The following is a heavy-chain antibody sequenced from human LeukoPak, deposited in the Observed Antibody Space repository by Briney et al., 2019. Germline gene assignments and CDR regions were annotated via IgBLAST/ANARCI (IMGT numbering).Heavy chain of an antibody. Sequence: NPSETLSLTCTVSGGSISSHYWSWTRQPPGKGLEWTGYIHYSGRTGYSPSLKSRVTISVDTSNNQYSLKLRSVTAADTAVYFCARGLGWGHCSGDTCYFDYWGQGTLVTVSS. CDR2: IHYSGRT. J-gene: IGHJ4*02. CDR1: GGSISSHY. CDR3: ARGLGWGHCSGDTCYFDY. D-gene: IGHD2-15*01. V-gene: IGHV4-59*11.